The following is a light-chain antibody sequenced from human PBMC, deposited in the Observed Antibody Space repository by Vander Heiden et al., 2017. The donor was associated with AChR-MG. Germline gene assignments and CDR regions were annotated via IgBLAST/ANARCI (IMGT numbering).Light chain of an antibody. V-gene: IGLV1-40*01. CDR2: GNT. CDR3: QSYGRSLFGSGV. J-gene: IGLJ3*02. CDR1: SSNIGSGYA. Sequence: QSVLTQPPSVSGAPGQSVTISCTGSSSNIGSGYAVHCYQQLPATAPKLRIFGNTHRPSGVPDRFSGSKSGASASLVITGLQAEDEADYFCQSYGRSLFGSGVFGGGTKVTVL.